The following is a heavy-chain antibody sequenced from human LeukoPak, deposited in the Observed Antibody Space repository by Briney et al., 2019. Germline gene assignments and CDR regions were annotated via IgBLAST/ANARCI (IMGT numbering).Heavy chain of an antibody. D-gene: IGHD6-13*01. CDR3: ARGGQQVVLRNWFDP. J-gene: IGHJ5*02. CDR2: IHDSGIT. CDR1: GGSLTYYY. V-gene: IGHV4-59*01. Sequence: SETLSLTCTVSGGSLTYYYWNWIRQAPGRRLVWIGYIHDSGITNYNPSLKSRVTLSVDTSNDQLSLKLNSVTAADTAVYYCARGGQQVVLRNWFDPWGQGTLVTVSS.